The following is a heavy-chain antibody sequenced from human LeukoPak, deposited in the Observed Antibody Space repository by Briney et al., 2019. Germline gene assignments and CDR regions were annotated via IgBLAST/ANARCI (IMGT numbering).Heavy chain of an antibody. V-gene: IGHV6-1*01. D-gene: IGHD6-13*01. CDR2: TYYRSKWYN. CDR1: GDSVSSNSAA. Sequence: SQTLSLTCAISGDSVSSNSAAWNWIRQSPSRGLEWLGRTYYRSKWYNDYAVSVKSRITINPDTSKNQFSLQLNSVTPEDTAVYYCAREIGYHLFPAAGISSFDPWGQGTLVTVSS. J-gene: IGHJ5*02. CDR3: AREIGYHLFPAAGISSFDP.